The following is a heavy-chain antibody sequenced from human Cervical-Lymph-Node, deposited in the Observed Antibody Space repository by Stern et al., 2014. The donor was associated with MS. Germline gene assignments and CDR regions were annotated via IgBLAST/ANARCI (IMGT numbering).Heavy chain of an antibody. CDR3: TTGTTGPRNY. CDR2: IKSNAGGGTA. Sequence: VQLVESGGGLVKPGESLRLSCAASGFTFNNVWMSWVRQAPGKGLEWVGRIKSNAGGGTADYVAPVKGRFTISRDDSRNTVSLQMNSLKTEDTAVYYCTTGTTGPRNYWGQGTLVTVSS. CDR1: GFTFNNVW. D-gene: IGHD1-7*01. V-gene: IGHV3-15*01. J-gene: IGHJ4*02.